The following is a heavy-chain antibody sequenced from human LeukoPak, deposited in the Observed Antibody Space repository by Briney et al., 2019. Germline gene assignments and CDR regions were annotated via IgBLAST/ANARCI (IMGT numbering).Heavy chain of an antibody. D-gene: IGHD5-12*01. J-gene: IGHJ3*02. CDR3: ARVRATGAFDI. Sequence: SETLSLTCAVYGGSFSGYYWSWIRQPPGKGLEWIGEINHSGSTNYNLSLKSRVTISVDTSKNQFSLKLSSVTAADTAVYYCARVRATGAFDIWGQGTMVTVSS. CDR1: GGSFSGYY. CDR2: INHSGST. V-gene: IGHV4-34*01.